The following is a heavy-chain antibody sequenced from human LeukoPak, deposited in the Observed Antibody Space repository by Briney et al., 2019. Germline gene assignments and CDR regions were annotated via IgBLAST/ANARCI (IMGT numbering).Heavy chain of an antibody. Sequence: GGSLRLSCAASGFTFSSYWMRWVRQAPGKGLEWVANIKQDGSEKYYVDSVKGRFTISRDNAKNSLYLQVNSLRAEDTAVYYCARENDSGWSGPFDYWGQGTLVTVSS. V-gene: IGHV3-7*03. CDR1: GFTFSSYW. CDR3: ARENDSGWSGPFDY. CDR2: IKQDGSEK. D-gene: IGHD6-19*01. J-gene: IGHJ4*02.